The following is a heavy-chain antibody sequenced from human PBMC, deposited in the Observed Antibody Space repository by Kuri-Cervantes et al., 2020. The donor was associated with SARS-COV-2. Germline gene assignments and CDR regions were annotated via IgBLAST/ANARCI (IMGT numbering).Heavy chain of an antibody. D-gene: IGHD1-26*01. V-gene: IGHV4-59*12. CDR3: ARAGLGHFFDY. CDR2: IYYSGST. Sequence: GSLRLSCTVSGGSISSYYWSWIRQPPGKGLEWIGYIYYSGSTYYNPSLKSLVTISVDTSKNQFSLKLSSVTAADTAVYYCARAGLGHFFDYWGQGTLVTVAS. CDR1: GGSISSYY. J-gene: IGHJ4*02.